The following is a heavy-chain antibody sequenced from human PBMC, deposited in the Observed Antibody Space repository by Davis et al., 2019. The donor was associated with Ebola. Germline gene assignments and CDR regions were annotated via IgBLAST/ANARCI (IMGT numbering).Heavy chain of an antibody. Sequence: AASVKVSCKASGYSFIRYGISWVRQAPGQGLEWMGWISAYNGNTNYAQKLQGRVTMTTDTSTSTAYMELRSLTSDDTAVFYCARSHTMIVPWGWFDPWGQGTLVTVSS. V-gene: IGHV1-18*04. CDR3: ARSHTMIVPWGWFDP. CDR1: GYSFIRYG. CDR2: ISAYNGNT. D-gene: IGHD3-22*01. J-gene: IGHJ5*02.